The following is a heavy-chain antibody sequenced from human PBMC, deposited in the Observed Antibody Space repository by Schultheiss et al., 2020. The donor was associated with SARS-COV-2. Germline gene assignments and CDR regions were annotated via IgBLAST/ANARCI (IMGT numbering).Heavy chain of an antibody. J-gene: IGHJ4*02. D-gene: IGHD6-13*01. CDR2: IWYDGSNK. CDR1: GFTFSSYA. V-gene: IGHV3-33*06. Sequence: GESLKISCAASGFTFSSYAMSWVRQAPGKGLEWVAVIWYDGSNKYYADSVKGRFTISRDNSKNTLYLQMNSLRAEDTAVYYCAKDRIAAAGYFDYWGQGTLVTVSS. CDR3: AKDRIAAAGYFDY.